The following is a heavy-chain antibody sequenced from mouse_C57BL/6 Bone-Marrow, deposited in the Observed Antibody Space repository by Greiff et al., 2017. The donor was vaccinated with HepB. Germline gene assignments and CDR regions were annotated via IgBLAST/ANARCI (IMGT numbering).Heavy chain of an antibody. Sequence: EVKLVESEGGLVQPGSSMKLSCTASGFTFSDYYMAWVRQVPEKGLEWVANINYDGSSTYYLDSLKSRFIISRDNAKNILYLQMSSLKSEDTATYYCARENYVSSYWYFDVWGTGTTVTVSS. D-gene: IGHD1-1*01. J-gene: IGHJ1*03. V-gene: IGHV5-16*01. CDR2: INYDGSST. CDR3: ARENYVSSYWYFDV. CDR1: GFTFSDYY.